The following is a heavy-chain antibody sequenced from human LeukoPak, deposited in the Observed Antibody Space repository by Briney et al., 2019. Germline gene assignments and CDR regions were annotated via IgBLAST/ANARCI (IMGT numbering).Heavy chain of an antibody. CDR2: IYSGGST. V-gene: IGHV3-66*01. J-gene: IGHJ4*02. CDR3: ARGSAPYSSSWPGEYYFDY. CDR1: GFTVSSNY. Sequence: GGSLRLSCAASGFTVSSNYMSWVRQAPGKGLEWVSVIYSGGSTYYADSVKGRFTISRDNSKNTLYLQMNSLRDEDTAVYYCARGSAPYSSSWPGEYYFDYWGQGTLVTVSS. D-gene: IGHD6-13*01.